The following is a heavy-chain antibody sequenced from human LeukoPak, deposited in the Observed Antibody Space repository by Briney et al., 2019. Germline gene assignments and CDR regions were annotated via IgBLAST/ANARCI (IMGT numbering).Heavy chain of an antibody. CDR3: ARHVRLGYCSSTSCYTDAFDI. CDR1: GGSISSGDYY. CDR2: IYYSGST. Sequence: SQTLSLTCTVSGGSISSGDYYWSWIRQPPGKGLEWIGYIYYSGSTYYNPSLKSRVTISVDTSKNQFSLKLSSVTAADTAVYYCARHVRLGYCSSTSCYTDAFDIWGQGTMVTVSS. V-gene: IGHV4-30-4*08. J-gene: IGHJ3*02. D-gene: IGHD2-2*02.